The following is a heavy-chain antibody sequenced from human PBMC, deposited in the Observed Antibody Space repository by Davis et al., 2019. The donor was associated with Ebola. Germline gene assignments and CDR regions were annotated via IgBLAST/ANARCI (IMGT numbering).Heavy chain of an antibody. CDR2: IYYSGST. CDR3: ARDYAVGVLDY. J-gene: IGHJ4*02. Sequence: MPSETLSLTCTVSGGSISSGGYYWSWIRQHPGKGLEWIGYIYYSGSTYYNPSLKSRVTISVDTSKNQFSLKLSSVTAADTAVYYCARDYAVGVLDYWGQGTLATVSS. CDR1: GGSISSGGYY. V-gene: IGHV4-31*03. D-gene: IGHD4-17*01.